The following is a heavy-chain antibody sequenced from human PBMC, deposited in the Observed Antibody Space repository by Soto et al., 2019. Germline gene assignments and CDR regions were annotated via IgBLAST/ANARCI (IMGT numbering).Heavy chain of an antibody. CDR1: GYTFTSYY. CDR3: ARASSSYYSYFDY. CDR2: INPSGGST. J-gene: IGHJ4*02. V-gene: IGHV1-46*01. D-gene: IGHD3-22*01. Sequence: AGVKVSCKASGYTFTSYYMHWVRQAPGQGREGMGIINPSGGSTSYAQKFQGRVTMTSDTSTSTVYMDLSSLSSEDTAVYYCARASSSYYSYFDYWGQGPLVTVPS.